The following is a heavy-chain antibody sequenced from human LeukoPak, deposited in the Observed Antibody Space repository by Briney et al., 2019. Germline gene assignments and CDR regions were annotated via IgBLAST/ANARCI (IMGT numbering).Heavy chain of an antibody. CDR3: ARDRIVGGRPSLDY. D-gene: IGHD1-26*01. J-gene: IGHJ4*02. Sequence: PGGPLRLSCAASGFTFNGYEMNWVRQAPGKGLQGVSYISSSGIIVYYADFVKGRFTISRDNAKNSLYLQMNSLRAEDTAVYYCARDRIVGGRPSLDYWGLGTLVTVSS. CDR1: GFTFNGYE. CDR2: ISSSGIIV. V-gene: IGHV3-48*03.